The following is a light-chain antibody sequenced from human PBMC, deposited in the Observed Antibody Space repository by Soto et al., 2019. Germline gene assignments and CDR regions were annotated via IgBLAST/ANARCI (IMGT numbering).Light chain of an antibody. J-gene: IGKJ4*01. CDR3: QQYYSTLT. V-gene: IGKV4-1*01. CDR1: QSVLYSSNNKNY. CDR2: WAS. Sequence: DIVMTQSPDSRAVSLGERATINCKSSQSVLYSSNNKNYLAWYQQKPGQPPKLLIYWASTRESGVPDRFSGSGSGTDFTLTISSLQAEDVAVYYCQQYYSTLTFGGGTKVDIK.